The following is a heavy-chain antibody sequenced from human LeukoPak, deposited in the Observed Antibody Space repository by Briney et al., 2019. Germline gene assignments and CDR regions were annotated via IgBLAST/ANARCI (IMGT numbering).Heavy chain of an antibody. CDR3: ARKYFRGDSWSGYFDY. D-gene: IGHD3-3*01. CDR2: IYYSGST. CDR1: GGSISSYY. Sequence: SETPSLTCTVSGGSISSYYWSWIRQPPGKGLEWIGYIYYSGSTNYNPSLKSRVTISVDTSKNQFSLKLSSVTAADTAVYYCARKYFRGDSWSGYFDYWGQGTLVTVSS. V-gene: IGHV4-59*01. J-gene: IGHJ4*02.